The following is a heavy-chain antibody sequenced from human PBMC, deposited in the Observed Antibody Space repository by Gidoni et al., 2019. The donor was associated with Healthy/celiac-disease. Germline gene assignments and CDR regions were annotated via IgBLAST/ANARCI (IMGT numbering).Heavy chain of an antibody. V-gene: IGHV4-39*01. CDR1: GGSLSSSSYY. CDR3: ARRVPGSYYDFWSGLASPQDAFDI. CDR2: IYYSGST. J-gene: IGHJ3*02. D-gene: IGHD3-3*01. Sequence: QLQLQESGPGLVKPSETLSLTYTVSGGSLSSSSYYWGWIRQPPGKGLEWIGSIYYSGSTYYNPSLKSRVTISVDTSKNQFSLKLSSVTAADTAVYYCARRVPGSYYDFWSGLASPQDAFDIWGQGTMVTVSS.